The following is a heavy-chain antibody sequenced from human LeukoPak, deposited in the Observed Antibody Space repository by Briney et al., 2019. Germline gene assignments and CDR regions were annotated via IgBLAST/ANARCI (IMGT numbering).Heavy chain of an antibody. CDR1: GHAINTNYY. CDR2: IYHTGTT. D-gene: IGHD3-3*01. V-gene: IGHV4-38-2*02. J-gene: IGHJ5*02. Sequence: SETLSLTCTVSGHAINTNYYWAWIRQSPGKGLEWIGTIYHTGTTYYNPSLKTRVTITVDASKDQFSLRVTSATAADTAVYYCARGEYHGFFTIHWRASLFDPWGRGRLVTVSS. CDR3: ARGEYHGFFTIHWRASLFDP.